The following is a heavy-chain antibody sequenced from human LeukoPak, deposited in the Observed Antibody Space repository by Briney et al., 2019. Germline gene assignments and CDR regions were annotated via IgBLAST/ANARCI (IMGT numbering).Heavy chain of an antibody. J-gene: IGHJ4*01. CDR1: GFTFSAYA. CDR2: IRLSDTNT. V-gene: IGHV3-23*01. CDR3: AKEQGSGYTNYGEY. D-gene: IGHD5-12*01. Sequence: HPGGSLRLSCAASGFTFSAYAMTWVRQAPGKGLEWVSTIRLSDTNTYYADSVKGRFTISRDNSKNTLYLQMNSLRAEDTATYYCAKEQGSGYTNYGEYWG.